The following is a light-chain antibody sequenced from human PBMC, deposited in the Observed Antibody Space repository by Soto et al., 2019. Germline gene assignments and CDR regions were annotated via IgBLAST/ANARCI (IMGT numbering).Light chain of an antibody. CDR2: GST. Sequence: QSVLTQAPSVSGAPGQGVTISCTGSGSNIGAGYNVHWYQHLPGTAPKLLIYGSTNRPSGVPDRFSGSKSGTSASLAITGLQAEDEADYYCQSYNSSLSGVLFGGGTKLTVL. V-gene: IGLV1-40*01. CDR3: QSYNSSLSGVL. J-gene: IGLJ2*01. CDR1: GSNIGAGYN.